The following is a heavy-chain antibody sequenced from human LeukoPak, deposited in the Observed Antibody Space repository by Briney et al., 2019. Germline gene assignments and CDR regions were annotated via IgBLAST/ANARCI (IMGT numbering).Heavy chain of an antibody. CDR1: GFTFSSYG. J-gene: IGHJ4*02. CDR3: ARGRETAAGTDYFDY. V-gene: IGHV3-33*01. CDR2: IWYDGSNK. Sequence: QTGGSLRLSCAASGFTFSSYGMHWVRQAPGKGLEWVAVIWYDGSNKYYADSVKGRFTISRDNSKNTLYLQMNSLRAEDTAVYYCARGRETAAGTDYFDYWGQGTLVTVSS. D-gene: IGHD6-13*01.